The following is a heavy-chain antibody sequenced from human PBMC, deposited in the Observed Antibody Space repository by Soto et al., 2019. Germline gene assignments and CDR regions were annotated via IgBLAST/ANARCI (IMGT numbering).Heavy chain of an antibody. J-gene: IGHJ1*01. Sequence: EVQLVESGGALVEPGGSLRLSCAASGFTFNNARMSWVRQAPGKGLDWVGRIDGGKTDFAAPVEGRFTFSREDSRNTLFLQMNSLKTEDTGVYYGTSNAAAKVGTLSYWGQGTLVTVSS. V-gene: IGHV3-15*02. D-gene: IGHD1-26*01. CDR1: GFTFNNAR. CDR3: TSNAAAKVGTLSY. CDR2: IDGGKT.